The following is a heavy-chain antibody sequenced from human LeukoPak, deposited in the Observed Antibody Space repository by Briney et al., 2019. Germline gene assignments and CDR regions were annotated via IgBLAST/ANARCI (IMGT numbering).Heavy chain of an antibody. Sequence: GGSLRLSCAASGFTFSSYAMHWVRQAPGKGLEWVAVISYDGSNKYYADSVKGRFTISRDNAKNSLYLQMNSLRAEDTAVYYCARDGDSSGPLDYWGQGTLVTVSS. CDR3: ARDGDSSGPLDY. CDR1: GFTFSSYA. V-gene: IGHV3-30*04. J-gene: IGHJ4*02. D-gene: IGHD6-19*01. CDR2: ISYDGSNK.